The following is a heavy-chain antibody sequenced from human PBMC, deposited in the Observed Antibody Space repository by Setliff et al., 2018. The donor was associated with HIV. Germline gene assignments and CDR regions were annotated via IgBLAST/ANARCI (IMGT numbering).Heavy chain of an antibody. CDR3: TTEFGMITLGNTY. V-gene: IGHV3-74*01. D-gene: IGHD3-16*01. CDR2: INSDGSST. CDR1: GFTFSSYW. J-gene: IGHJ4*02. Sequence: GSLRLSCAASGFTFSSYWMHWVRQAPGKGLVWVSRINSDGSSTSYADSVKGRFTISRDDSKNTLYLQMNSLKTEDTAVYYCTTEFGMITLGNTYWGQGTLVTVSS.